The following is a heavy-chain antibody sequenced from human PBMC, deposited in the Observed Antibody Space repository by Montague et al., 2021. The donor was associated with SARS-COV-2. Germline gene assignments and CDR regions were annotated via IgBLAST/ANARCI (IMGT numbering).Heavy chain of an antibody. Sequence: SLRLSCAASGFDFSSYPMHWVRQAPGKGLEWVAVISYDGSNQYYVNSVKGRFTISRDNSKNTVFLQMNSLRADDTAVYYCVGALDILVVAAAMGFEHWGQGTLVTVSA. CDR2: ISYDGSNQ. V-gene: IGHV3-30-3*01. D-gene: IGHD2-2*03. J-gene: IGHJ4*02. CDR1: GFDFSSYP. CDR3: VGALDILVVAAAMGFEH.